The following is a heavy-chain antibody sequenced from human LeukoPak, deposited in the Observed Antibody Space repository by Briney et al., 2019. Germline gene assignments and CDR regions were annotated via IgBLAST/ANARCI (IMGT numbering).Heavy chain of an antibody. CDR3: ARGRISMIRGDQDY. Sequence: GGSLRLSCAASGFTFSSYSMNWVRQAPGKGLEWVSYISSGNSTIYYADSVKGRFTISRDNAKNSLFLQMNSLRAEDTAVYYCARGRISMIRGDQDYWGQGTLVTVSS. CDR1: GFTFSSYS. J-gene: IGHJ4*02. D-gene: IGHD3-10*01. V-gene: IGHV3-48*04. CDR2: ISSGNSTI.